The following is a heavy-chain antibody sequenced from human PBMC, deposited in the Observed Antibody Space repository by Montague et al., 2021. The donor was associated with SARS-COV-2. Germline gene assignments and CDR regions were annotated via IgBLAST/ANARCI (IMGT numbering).Heavy chain of an antibody. CDR2: MYYTGHT. CDR1: GASVASGNFY. Sequence: SETRSLTCTVSGASVASGNFYWSWIRQPPGKGLEWIGYMYYTGHTXYNPSLESRVTMPVDPSKNQFSLTLTSVTAADTAVYYCARSRANVPSRPGFDYWGQGALVTVSS. V-gene: IGHV4-61*01. J-gene: IGHJ4*02. CDR3: ARSRANVPSRPGFDY. D-gene: IGHD6-6*01.